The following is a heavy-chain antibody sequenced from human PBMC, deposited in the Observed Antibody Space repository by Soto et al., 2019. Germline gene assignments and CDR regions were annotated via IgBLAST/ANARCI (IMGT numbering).Heavy chain of an antibody. V-gene: IGHV1-18*01. Sequence: QVQLVQSGAEVKKPGASVKVSCRASGYTFSSYGITWVRQAPGQGLEWMGWIRIDNGNTNYAQNLQGRVTLTTDTAKSTAYEDLSLLIPDGTAVHYSAREDGAAMTANCFDNWGQGALVTVPS. D-gene: IGHD2-21*02. J-gene: IGHJ4*02. CDR2: IRIDNGNT. CDR3: AREDGAAMTANCFDN. CDR1: GYTFSSYG.